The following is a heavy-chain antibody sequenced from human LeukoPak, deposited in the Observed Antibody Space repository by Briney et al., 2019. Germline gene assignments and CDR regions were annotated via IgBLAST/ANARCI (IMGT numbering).Heavy chain of an antibody. Sequence: ASVKVSCKASGYTFTGYYMHWVRQAPGQGLEWMGWISAYNGNTNYAQKLQGRVTMTTDTSTSTAYMELRSLRSDDTAVYYCARDCSSTSCQSSNYYYYYGMDVWGQGTTVTVSS. CDR3: ARDCSSTSCQSSNYYYYYGMDV. D-gene: IGHD2-2*01. CDR1: GYTFTGYY. CDR2: ISAYNGNT. J-gene: IGHJ6*02. V-gene: IGHV1-18*04.